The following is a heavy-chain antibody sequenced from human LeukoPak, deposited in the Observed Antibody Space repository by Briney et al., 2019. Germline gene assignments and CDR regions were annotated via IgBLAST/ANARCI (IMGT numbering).Heavy chain of an antibody. CDR1: GYTFTGYY. D-gene: IGHD3-10*01. J-gene: IGHJ6*03. Sequence: ASMKVSCKASGYTFTGYYIHWVRQAPGQGLEWMGWINPNSGGTNYAQKFQGRVTMTRDTSISTAYMELSSLRSEDTAVYYCARSGSGYMDVWGKGTTVTVSS. V-gene: IGHV1-2*02. CDR3: ARSGSGYMDV. CDR2: INPNSGGT.